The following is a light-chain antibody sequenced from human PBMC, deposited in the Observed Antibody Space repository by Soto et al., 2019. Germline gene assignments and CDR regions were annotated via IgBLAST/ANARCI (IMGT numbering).Light chain of an antibody. J-gene: IGLJ1*01. CDR1: NSNIDSNT. CDR3: SSYTSRSTLYV. V-gene: IGLV1-44*01. CDR2: SFN. Sequence: QSVLTQPPSASGTPGQRVTISCSGSNSNIDSNTVNWYQQLPGTAPKLLISSFNQRPSGVPDRFSGSKSGNTASLTISGLQADDEGYYYCSSYTSRSTLYVFGTGTKVTVL.